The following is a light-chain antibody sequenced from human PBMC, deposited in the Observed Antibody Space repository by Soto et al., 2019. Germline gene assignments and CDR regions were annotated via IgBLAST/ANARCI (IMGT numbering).Light chain of an antibody. Sequence: QSALTQPAAVSGSLGQSITISCSGSGSDIGNYNLVSWYQQQPGKVPRLSIYEVNKGPSGVSNRFSGSKSGNTASLTISDLQPDDECLYYCCSYAGSSLWMFGGGTKVTVL. J-gene: IGLJ3*02. V-gene: IGLV2-23*02. CDR3: CSYAGSSLWM. CDR1: GSDIGNYNL. CDR2: EVN.